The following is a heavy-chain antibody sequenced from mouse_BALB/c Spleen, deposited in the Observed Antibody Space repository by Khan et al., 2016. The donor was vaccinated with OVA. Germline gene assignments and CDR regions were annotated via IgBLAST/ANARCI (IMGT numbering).Heavy chain of an antibody. J-gene: IGHJ2*01. Sequence: IQLVQSGPELVKPSATVTMSCTASGLNIKDTYMHWLKQWPEQGLEWMGMIDPPNGNTKYDPKFQGKATITADTSSNTAYLQLSSLTSEDTAVYYCARVARKWGQGTTLKVSS. CDR2: IDPPNGNT. CDR3: ARVARK. CDR1: GLNIKDTY. V-gene: IGHV14-3*02.